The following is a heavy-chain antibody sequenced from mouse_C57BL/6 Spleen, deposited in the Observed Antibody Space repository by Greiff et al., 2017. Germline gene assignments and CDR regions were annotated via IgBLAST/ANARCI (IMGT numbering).Heavy chain of an antibody. CDR2: IDPSDSET. Sequence: QVQLQQPGAELVRPGSSVKLSCKASGYTFTSYWMHWVKQRPIQGLEWIGNIDPSDSETHYNQKFKDKATLTVDKSASTAFMQLSSLTSEDSAVYYCAREVSNWGAYWGQGTSLTVSS. CDR3: AREVSNWGAY. V-gene: IGHV1-52*01. J-gene: IGHJ2*02. D-gene: IGHD4-1*01. CDR1: GYTFTSYW.